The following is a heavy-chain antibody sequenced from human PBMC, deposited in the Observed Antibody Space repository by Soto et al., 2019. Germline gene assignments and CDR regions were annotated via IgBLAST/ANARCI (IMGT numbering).Heavy chain of an antibody. J-gene: IGHJ4*02. CDR1: GYTYTHYG. V-gene: IGHV1-3*01. D-gene: IGHD2-2*01. Sequence: QVQLVQSGTEVMKPGASVKVSCKASGYTYTHYGMHWVRQARGQRLEWMGWINAGSGNTKYSQKFHGRIPINIDTSASTVYMELSSLRSEDTAVYYCANDIIVIPGAKCLDYWGQGALVTVSS. CDR2: INAGSGNT. CDR3: ANDIIVIPGAKCLDY.